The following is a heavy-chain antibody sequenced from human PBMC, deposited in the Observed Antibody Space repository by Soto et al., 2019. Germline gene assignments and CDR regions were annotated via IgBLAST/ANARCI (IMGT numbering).Heavy chain of an antibody. D-gene: IGHD2-15*01. CDR3: ARVVVAAKGGWFDP. CDR1: GGSISSGDYC. V-gene: IGHV4-30-2*01. CDR2: MYNSGST. J-gene: IGHJ5*02. Sequence: QLQLQESGSGLVKPSQTLSLTCAVSGGSISSGDYCWSWIRQAPGKRLEWIGYMYNSGSTYYNPSLKSRVTISVDRSKNQFSLKLSSVTAADTAVYYCARVVVAAKGGWFDPWGQGTLVTVSS.